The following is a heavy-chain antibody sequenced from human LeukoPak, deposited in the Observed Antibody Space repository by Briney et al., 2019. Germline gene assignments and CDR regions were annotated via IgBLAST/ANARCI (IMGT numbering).Heavy chain of an antibody. CDR2: IKSKTDGGTT. D-gene: IGHD1-26*01. J-gene: IGHJ6*03. CDR1: GFTFSNAW. Sequence: GGSLRLSCAASGFTFSNAWMSWVRQAPGKGLEWVGRIKSKTDGGTTDYAAPVKGRFTISRDDSKNTLYLQMNSLKTEDTAVYYCTTVSLIVGATSKYYYMDVWGKGTTVTVSS. V-gene: IGHV3-15*01. CDR3: TTVSLIVGATSKYYYMDV.